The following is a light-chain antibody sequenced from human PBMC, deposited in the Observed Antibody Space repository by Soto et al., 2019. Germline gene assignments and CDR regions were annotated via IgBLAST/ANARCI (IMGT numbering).Light chain of an antibody. V-gene: IGLV2-23*01. Sequence: QSVLAQPASVSGSPGQSITISCTGTSSDVGSYNLVSWYQQHPGKAPKLLIFESSKRPSGVSNRCAGSKSGNTASLTISGLQAEDEADYYGCSYAGANTCFGTRTKVTVL. CDR2: ESS. CDR3: CSYAGANTC. J-gene: IGLJ1*01. CDR1: SSDVGSYNL.